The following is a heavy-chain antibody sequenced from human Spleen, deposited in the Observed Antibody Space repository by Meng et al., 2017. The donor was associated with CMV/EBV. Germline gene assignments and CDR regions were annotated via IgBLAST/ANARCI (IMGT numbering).Heavy chain of an antibody. V-gene: IGHV1-2*02. CDR1: YAFTDYY. Sequence: YAFTDYYRHGVRQVHGQGLEGMGWINPDSGGTDYAQRFQDRVTMTRDTSISTAYMELNRLRSDDTAVYYCARGRGDGGELPNWFDPWGQGTLVTVSS. CDR2: INPDSGGT. J-gene: IGHJ5*02. CDR3: ARGRGDGGELPNWFDP. D-gene: IGHD1-26*01.